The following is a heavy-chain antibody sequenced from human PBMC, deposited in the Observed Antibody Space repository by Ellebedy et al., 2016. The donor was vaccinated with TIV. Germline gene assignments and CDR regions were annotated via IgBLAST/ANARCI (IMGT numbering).Heavy chain of an antibody. Sequence: PGGSLRLSCAASGLTFSSHAMSWVRQAPGKGLEWVPSISGSGDNTYYADSVKGRFTISRDNSKNTLSLQMNSLRAEDTAVYFCAKDRTSGDGYWVFDSWGQGTMVSVSS. J-gene: IGHJ4*02. V-gene: IGHV3-23*01. CDR1: GLTFSSHA. D-gene: IGHD2-21*02. CDR3: AKDRTSGDGYWVFDS. CDR2: ISGSGDNT.